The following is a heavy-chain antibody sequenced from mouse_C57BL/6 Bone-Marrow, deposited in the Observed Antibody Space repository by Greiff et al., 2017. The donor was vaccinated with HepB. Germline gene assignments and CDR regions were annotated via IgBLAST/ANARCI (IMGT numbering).Heavy chain of an antibody. CDR2: IRSKSNNYAT. J-gene: IGHJ3*01. V-gene: IGHV10-1*01. Sequence: EVQRVESGGGLVQPKGSLKLSCAASGFSFNTYAMNWVRQAPGKGLEWVARIRSKSNNYATYYADSVKDRFTISRDDSESMLYLQMNNLKTEDTAMYYCVRHGTGRGFAYWGQGTLVTVSA. D-gene: IGHD4-1*01. CDR3: VRHGTGRGFAY. CDR1: GFSFNTYA.